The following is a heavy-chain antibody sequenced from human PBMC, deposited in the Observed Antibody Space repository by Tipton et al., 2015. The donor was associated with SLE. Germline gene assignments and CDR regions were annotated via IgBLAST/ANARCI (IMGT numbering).Heavy chain of an antibody. J-gene: IGHJ2*01. CDR2: IYYSGST. CDR1: GGSISSYY. CDR3: ARDSRLHWYFDL. D-gene: IGHD2-2*01. V-gene: IGHV4-39*07. Sequence: TLSLTCTVSGGSISSYYWGWIRQPPGKGLEWIGSIYYSGSTYYNPSLKSRVTISVDTSKNQFSLKLSSVTAADTAVYYCARDSRLHWYFDLWGRGTLVTVSS.